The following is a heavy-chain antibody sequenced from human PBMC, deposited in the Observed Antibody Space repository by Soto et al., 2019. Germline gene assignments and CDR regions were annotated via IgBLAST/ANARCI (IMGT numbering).Heavy chain of an antibody. V-gene: IGHV4-34*01. CDR1: GGSFRGYY. D-gene: IGHD2-2*01. Sequence: SETLSLTCAVYGGSFRGYYWSWIRQPPGKGLEWIGEINHSGSTNYNPSLKSRVTISVDRSKNQFSLKLSSVTAADTAVYYCARVPDRWGQGTLVTVSS. CDR3: ARVPDR. J-gene: IGHJ5*02. CDR2: INHSGST.